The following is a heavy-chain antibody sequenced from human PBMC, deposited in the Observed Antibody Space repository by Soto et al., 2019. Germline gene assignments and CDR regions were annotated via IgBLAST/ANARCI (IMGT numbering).Heavy chain of an antibody. J-gene: IGHJ6*02. Sequence: SETLSLTCTVSGGSISSGGYYWSWIRQHPGKGLEWIGYIYYSGSTYYNPSLKSRVTISVDTSKNQFSLKLSSVTAADTAVYYCARFDSKSLYYYYGMDVWGQGTTVTVSS. CDR1: GGSISSGGYY. D-gene: IGHD3-10*01. V-gene: IGHV4-31*03. CDR2: IYYSGST. CDR3: ARFDSKSLYYYYGMDV.